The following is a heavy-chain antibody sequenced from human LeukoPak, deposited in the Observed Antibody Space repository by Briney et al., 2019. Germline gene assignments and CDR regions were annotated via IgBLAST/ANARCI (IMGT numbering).Heavy chain of an antibody. J-gene: IGHJ4*02. CDR2: ISWNSGSI. CDR3: AEGGNWNSPDY. D-gene: IGHD1-7*01. Sequence: GGSLRLSCAASGFTFDDYAMHWVRQAPGKGLEWVSGISWNSGSIGYADSVKGRFTISRDNAKNSLYLQMNSLRAEDTALYYCAEGGNWNSPDYWGQGTLVTVSS. CDR1: GFTFDDYA. V-gene: IGHV3-9*01.